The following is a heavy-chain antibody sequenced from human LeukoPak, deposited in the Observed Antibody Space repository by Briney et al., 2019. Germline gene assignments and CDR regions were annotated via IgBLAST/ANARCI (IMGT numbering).Heavy chain of an antibody. CDR1: GFSFNYFW. J-gene: IGHJ5*02. CDR3: ARDAEVGTLFGVLSRYNWFDP. CDR2: IKQDGTEK. D-gene: IGHD3-3*01. V-gene: IGHV3-7*01. Sequence: GGSLRLSCAASGFSFNYFWMSWLRQAPGKGLEWVANIKQDGTEKYYADSVKGRFTISRDNAKKSLYLQMNSLRAEDTAVYYCARDAEVGTLFGVLSRYNWFDPWGQGELVTVSS.